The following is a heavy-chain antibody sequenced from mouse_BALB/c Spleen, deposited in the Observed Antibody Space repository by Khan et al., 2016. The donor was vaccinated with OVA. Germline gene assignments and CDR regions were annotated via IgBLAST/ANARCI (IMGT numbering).Heavy chain of an antibody. CDR2: IYPFNDDT. J-gene: IGHJ3*01. CDR1: GYTFTSYV. D-gene: IGHD1-1*01. CDR3: ARVGTYYVSFAF. Sequence: VQLKQSGPELVKPGASVKMSCKASGYTFTSYVMHWVKQKPGLGLEWIGYIYPFNDDTKYNEKFKGKATLTSDTSSSTAYMELNSLTSEDSAVYYCARVGTYYVSFAFWGQGTLVTVSP. V-gene: IGHV1S136*01.